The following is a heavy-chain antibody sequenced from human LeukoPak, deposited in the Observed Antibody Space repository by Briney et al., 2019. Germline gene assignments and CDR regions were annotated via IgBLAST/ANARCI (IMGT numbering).Heavy chain of an antibody. CDR2: ISAYNGNT. D-gene: IGHD1-1*01. CDR3: GRATSGHFDY. CDR1: GYTFTSYG. J-gene: IGHJ4*02. Sequence: GASVKVSCKASGYTFTSYGISWVRQAPGQGLEWMGWISAYNGNTNYAQKLQGRVTMTRDTSTSTVYMEVSSLRSEDTAVYYCGRATSGHFDYWGQGTLVTVSS. V-gene: IGHV1-18*01.